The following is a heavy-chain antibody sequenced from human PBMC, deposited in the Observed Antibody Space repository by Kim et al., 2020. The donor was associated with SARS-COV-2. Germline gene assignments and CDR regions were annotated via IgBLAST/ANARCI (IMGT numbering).Heavy chain of an antibody. Sequence: DAGKGRFTISRENAKSTMYLQMNSQRAEDTAVYYCAKATDNSSSWPNGFDPWGQGTLVTVSS. J-gene: IGHJ5*02. CDR3: AKATDNSSSWPNGFDP. D-gene: IGHD6-13*01. V-gene: IGHV3-23*01.